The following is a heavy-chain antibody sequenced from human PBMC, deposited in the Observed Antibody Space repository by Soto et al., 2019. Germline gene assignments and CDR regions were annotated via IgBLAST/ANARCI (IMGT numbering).Heavy chain of an antibody. CDR3: ARDVANAMVRGVIPPRYYYGMDV. J-gene: IGHJ6*02. D-gene: IGHD3-10*01. V-gene: IGHV1-69*06. CDR2: IIPIFGTA. Sequence: SVKVSCKASGGTFSSYAISWVRQAPGQGLEWMGGIIPIFGTANYAQKFQGRVTITADKSTSTAYMELSSLRSEDTAVYYCARDVANAMVRGVIPPRYYYGMDVWGQGTTVTAP. CDR1: GGTFSSYA.